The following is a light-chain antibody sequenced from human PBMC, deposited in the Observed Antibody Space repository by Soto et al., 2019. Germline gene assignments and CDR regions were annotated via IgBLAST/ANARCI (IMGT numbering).Light chain of an antibody. V-gene: IGLV2-14*01. Sequence: QSVLTQPASVSVSPGQSITISCTGTSSDVGDYNYVSWYQQHPGKAPKLMIYEVSNRPSGVSNRFSGSKSGNTASLTISGLQAEDEADYYCSSYTRSSTLYVFGTGTKVTVL. CDR3: SSYTRSSTLYV. CDR1: SSDVGDYNY. CDR2: EVS. J-gene: IGLJ1*01.